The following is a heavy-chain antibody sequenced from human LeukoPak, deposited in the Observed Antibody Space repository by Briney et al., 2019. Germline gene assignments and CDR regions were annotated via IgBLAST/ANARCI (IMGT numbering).Heavy chain of an antibody. CDR1: GFTFSSYD. CDR3: ARSRYNLDY. V-gene: IGHV3-33*01. CDR2: IRYDGSNE. D-gene: IGHD5-24*01. J-gene: IGHJ4*02. Sequence: AGSLRLSCAASGFTFSSYDMHWVRQAPGKGPEWVAIIRYDGSNENYAEFVKGRFTISRDNSKKTLYLQINSLRAEDTAVYYCARSRYNLDYWGQGTLVTVSS.